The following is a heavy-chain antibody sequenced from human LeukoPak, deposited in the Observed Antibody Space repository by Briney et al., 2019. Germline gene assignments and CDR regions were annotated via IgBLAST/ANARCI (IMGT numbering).Heavy chain of an antibody. CDR2: IIPIFGTA. CDR3: ARGGSGWYGHAFDI. Sequence: SVKVSCKASGGTFSSYAISWVRQAPGQGLEWMGRIIPIFGTANYAQKLQGRVTMTTDTSTSTAYMELRSLRSDDTAVYYCARGGSGWYGHAFDIWGQGTMVTVSS. D-gene: IGHD6-19*01. V-gene: IGHV1-69*05. J-gene: IGHJ3*02. CDR1: GGTFSSYA.